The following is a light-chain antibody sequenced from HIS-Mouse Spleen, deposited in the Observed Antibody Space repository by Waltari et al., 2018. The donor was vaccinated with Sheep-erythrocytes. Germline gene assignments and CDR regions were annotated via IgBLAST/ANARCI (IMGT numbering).Light chain of an antibody. V-gene: IGLV2-23*01. CDR2: EGS. CDR3: CSYAGSSTPWV. Sequence: QSALTQPASVSGSPGQSITISCTGTSSDVGSYNLVSWYQQPPGKAPKLMIYEGSKRASGVSNRFSGSKSGNTASLTISGLQAEDEADYYCCSYAGSSTPWVFGGGTKLTVL. J-gene: IGLJ3*02. CDR1: SSDVGSYNL.